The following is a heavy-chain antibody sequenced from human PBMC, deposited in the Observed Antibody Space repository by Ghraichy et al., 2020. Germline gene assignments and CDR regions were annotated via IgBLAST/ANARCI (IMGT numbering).Heavy chain of an antibody. D-gene: IGHD2-21*02. CDR2: IKEDGSEK. CDR3: ARGPSYCGGDCYQYFQH. V-gene: IGHV3-7*03. CDR1: GFTFRSYW. J-gene: IGHJ1*01. Sequence: GALRLSCAASGFTFRSYWMSWVRQAPGKGLEWVAHIKEDGSEKFYVDSVKGRFTISRDNARSSLYLQINSLRAEDTAVYYCARGPSYCGGDCYQYFQHWGQGTLVTVSS.